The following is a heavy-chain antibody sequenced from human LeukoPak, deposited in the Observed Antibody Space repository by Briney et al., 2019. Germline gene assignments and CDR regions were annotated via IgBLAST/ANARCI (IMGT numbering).Heavy chain of an antibody. V-gene: IGHV1-24*01. D-gene: IGHD6-6*01. CDR1: GKSLTELS. CDR3: ATEHSSSNDY. J-gene: IGHJ4*02. CDR2: YDPVDRET. Sequence: ASGKVSCTVSGKSLTELSMHWVRQSPGKGLEWMGGYDPVDRETIYAQKCQGRVTMTEDTSTDTAYMEMTSLRSEDSAVYYCATEHSSSNDYWGQGTQVIVSS.